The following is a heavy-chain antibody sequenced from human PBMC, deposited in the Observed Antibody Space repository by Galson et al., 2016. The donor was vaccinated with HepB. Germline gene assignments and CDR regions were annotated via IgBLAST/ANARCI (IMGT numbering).Heavy chain of an antibody. D-gene: IGHD2-2*01. CDR3: AKDSIIQLPIQSYYYYYGMDV. Sequence: SLRLSCAASGFTFSSYAMSWVRQAPGKGLEWVSAISGSGGNTKYADSVKGRFTISRDKSKNTLFVQMNSLRAEDTAVYYCAKDSIIQLPIQSYYYYYGMDVWGHGTTVTVSS. CDR1: GFTFSSYA. J-gene: IGHJ6*02. V-gene: IGHV3-23*01. CDR2: ISGSGGNT.